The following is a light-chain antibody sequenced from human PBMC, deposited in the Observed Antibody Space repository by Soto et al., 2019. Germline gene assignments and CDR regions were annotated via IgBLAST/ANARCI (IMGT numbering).Light chain of an antibody. Sequence: EIVLTQSPGTLSLSPGERATLSCRASQSVDSTYLAWYQQKPGQAPRLLIYATSSRAAGVPDRFSGSGSGTDFTLTISRLEAEDSAVYYCQHYGSSPPYTFGQGTKLKIK. CDR1: QSVDSTY. J-gene: IGKJ2*01. V-gene: IGKV3-20*01. CDR3: QHYGSSPPYT. CDR2: ATS.